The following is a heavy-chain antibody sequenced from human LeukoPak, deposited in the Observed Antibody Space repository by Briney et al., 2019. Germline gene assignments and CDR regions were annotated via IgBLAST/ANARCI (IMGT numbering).Heavy chain of an antibody. D-gene: IGHD3-9*01. CDR2: ISSTSRTR. Sequence: PGCALTLSCPPSVFSFSDHYMRGVRQAVGKGVEGLSCISSTSRTRYYADSVKGRFSISRDNAKNSLYLQMNSLRVEDTAVYYCAREAVTGSQDYFDYWGQGTLVTVSS. CDR3: AREAVTGSQDYFDY. J-gene: IGHJ4*02. V-gene: IGHV3-11*01. CDR1: VFSFSDHY.